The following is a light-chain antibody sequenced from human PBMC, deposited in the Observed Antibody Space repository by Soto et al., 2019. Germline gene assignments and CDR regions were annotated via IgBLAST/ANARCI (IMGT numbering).Light chain of an antibody. CDR3: QQYFTSAPYT. Sequence: DIVMTQSPDSLAVSLGERATINCKSSQSVLYSSNNKNYLAWYQQKPGQPPKLLIYWASTRESGVPDRFSGSGSVTDFTLTISSLQAEDVAVYYWQQYFTSAPYTFGQGTKLEIK. CDR1: QSVLYSSNNKNY. CDR2: WAS. V-gene: IGKV4-1*01. J-gene: IGKJ2*01.